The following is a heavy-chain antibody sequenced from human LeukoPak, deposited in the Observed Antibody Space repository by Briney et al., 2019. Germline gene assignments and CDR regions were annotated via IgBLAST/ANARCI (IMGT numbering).Heavy chain of an antibody. V-gene: IGHV4-39*07. J-gene: IGHJ4*02. CDR3: ARAPNYDFWSGYKLWSPFDY. D-gene: IGHD3-3*01. CDR1: GGSISSSSYY. Sequence: SETLSLTCTVSGGSISSSSYYWGWIRQPPGTGLEWIGSIYYSGSTYYNPSLKSRVTISVDTSKNQFSLKLSSVTAADTAVYYCARAPNYDFWSGYKLWSPFDYWGQGTLVTVSS. CDR2: IYYSGST.